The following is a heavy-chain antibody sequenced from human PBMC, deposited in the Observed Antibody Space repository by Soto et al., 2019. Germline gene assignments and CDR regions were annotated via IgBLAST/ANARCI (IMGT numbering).Heavy chain of an antibody. V-gene: IGHV3-30-3*01. CDR1: GFTFSSYA. J-gene: IGHJ6*02. CDR3: ARDRLRYNWNDFPYYYYGMDV. D-gene: IGHD1-1*01. Sequence: QVQLVESGGGVVQPGRFLRLSCGASGFTFSSYAMHWVRQAPGKGLEWVAVISYDGSNKYYADSVKGRFTISRDNSKNTLYLQMNSLRAEDTAVYYCARDRLRYNWNDFPYYYYGMDVWGQGTTVTVSS. CDR2: ISYDGSNK.